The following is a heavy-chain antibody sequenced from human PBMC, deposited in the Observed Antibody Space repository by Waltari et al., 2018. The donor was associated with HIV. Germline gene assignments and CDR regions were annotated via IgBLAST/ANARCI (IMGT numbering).Heavy chain of an antibody. J-gene: IGHJ6*02. V-gene: IGHV1-2*04. CDR3: ARGPTATTVTTHYYYGMDV. D-gene: IGHD4-17*01. Sequence: QVQLVQSGAEVKKPGASVKVSCKASGYTFTGYYMHWLRQAPGQGLEWMGWINPNSGGTNYAQKFQGWVTMTRDTSISTAYMELSRLRSDDTAVYYCARGPTATTVTTHYYYGMDVWGQGTTVTVSS. CDR1: GYTFTGYY. CDR2: INPNSGGT.